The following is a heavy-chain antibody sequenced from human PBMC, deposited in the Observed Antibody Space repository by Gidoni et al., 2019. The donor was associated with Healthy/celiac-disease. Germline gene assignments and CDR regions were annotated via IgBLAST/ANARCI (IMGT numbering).Heavy chain of an antibody. J-gene: IGHJ6*03. Sequence: QVQLQESGPGLVKPSQTLSLTCTVSGGPISSGGYYWSWIRQHPGKGLEWIGYIYYSGSTYYNPSLKSRVTISVDTSKNQFSLKLSSVTAADTAVYYCARETIGYYYMDVWGKGTTVTVSS. D-gene: IGHD3-3*01. CDR3: ARETIGYYYMDV. CDR2: IYYSGST. V-gene: IGHV4-31*03. CDR1: GGPISSGGYY.